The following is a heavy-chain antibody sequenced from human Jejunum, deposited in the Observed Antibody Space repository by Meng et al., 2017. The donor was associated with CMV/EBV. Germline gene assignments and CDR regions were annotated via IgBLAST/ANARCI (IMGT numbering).Heavy chain of an antibody. V-gene: IGHV2-5*02. CDR3: AHIEGGGNSPLFDY. CDR1: GFPLSSSAGG. Sequence: QITLKESGPTLVKPTQTLTLTCTFSGFPLSSSAGGVGWIRQTPGKALEWLALIYWDDDKRYSPSLKSRLTITKDTSKHQVVLTMTNVDPVDTATYYCAHIEGGGNSPLFDYWGKG. J-gene: IGHJ4*02. CDR2: IYWDDDK. D-gene: IGHD4-23*01.